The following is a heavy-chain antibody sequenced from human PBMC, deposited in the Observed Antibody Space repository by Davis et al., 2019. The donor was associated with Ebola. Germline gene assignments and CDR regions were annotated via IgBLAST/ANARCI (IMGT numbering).Heavy chain of an antibody. J-gene: IGHJ4*02. D-gene: IGHD6-13*01. V-gene: IGHV1-69*13. Sequence: SVKVSCKASGGTFSSYAISWVRQAPGQGLEWMGGIIPIFGTANYAQKFQGRVTITADESTNTAYMELRSLRSEDTAMYYCASRPRRAAAGDHWGQGTRVTVSS. CDR2: IIPIFGTA. CDR3: ASRPRRAAAGDH. CDR1: GGTFSSYA.